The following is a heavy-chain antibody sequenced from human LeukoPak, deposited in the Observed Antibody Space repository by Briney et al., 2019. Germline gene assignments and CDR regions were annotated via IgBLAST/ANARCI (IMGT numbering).Heavy chain of an antibody. J-gene: IGHJ4*02. CDR2: ISSSSSTI. CDR1: GFTFSSYS. CDR3: AREADGAGADRGYFDC. V-gene: IGHV3-48*01. D-gene: IGHD6-13*01. Sequence: GGSLRLSCAASGFTFSSYSMNWVRQAPGKGLEWVSYISSSSSTIYYADSVKGRFTISRDNAKNSLYLQMNSLRAEDTAVYYCAREADGAGADRGYFDCWGPGTLVIVSS.